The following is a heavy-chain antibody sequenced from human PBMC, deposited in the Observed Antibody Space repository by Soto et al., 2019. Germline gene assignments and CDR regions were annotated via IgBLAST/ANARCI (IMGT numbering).Heavy chain of an antibody. J-gene: IGHJ4*02. D-gene: IGHD2-2*01. V-gene: IGHV1-46*01. CDR3: ARDDRSVVVPALFDY. CDR2: INPSGGST. Sequence: ASVKVSCKASGYTFTSYYMHWVRQAPGQGLEWMGIINPSGGSTRYAQKFQGRVTMTRDTSTSTVYMELSSLRSEDTAVYYCARDDRSVVVPALFDYWGQGTLVTVSS. CDR1: GYTFTSYY.